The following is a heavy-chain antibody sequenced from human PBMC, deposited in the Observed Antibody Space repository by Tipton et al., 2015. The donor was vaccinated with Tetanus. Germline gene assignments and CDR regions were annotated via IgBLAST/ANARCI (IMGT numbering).Heavy chain of an antibody. CDR2: IFYIGSA. CDR3: ARRVTMPSAPSRYFDY. V-gene: IGHV4-39*01. Sequence: TLSLTCTVSGGSISSSSYYWGWIRQPPGKGLEWIGNIFYIGSAYYNPSLRSRVTISVDTSKNQFSLKLSSVTAADTALYYCARRVTMPSAPSRYFDYWGQGTLATVSS. J-gene: IGHJ4*02. CDR1: GGSISSSSYY. D-gene: IGHD4/OR15-4a*01.